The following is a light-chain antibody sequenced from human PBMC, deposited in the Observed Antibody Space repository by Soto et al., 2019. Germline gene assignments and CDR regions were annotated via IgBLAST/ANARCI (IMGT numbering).Light chain of an antibody. CDR2: AAA. Sequence: DIQMTQSPSSVSASVGDRVTITCRASQDISSWLAWYQLRPWKPPNLLIYAAASLQSGVPSRFSGSGSGTDFTLTISSLQPEDFATYYCQQTNSFPITFAQGTRLEIK. J-gene: IGKJ5*01. V-gene: IGKV1-12*01. CDR3: QQTNSFPIT. CDR1: QDISSW.